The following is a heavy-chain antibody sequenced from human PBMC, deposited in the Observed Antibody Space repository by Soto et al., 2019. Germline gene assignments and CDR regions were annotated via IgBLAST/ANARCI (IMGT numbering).Heavy chain of an antibody. D-gene: IGHD3-10*01. CDR2: IYYSGST. CDR3: ARHQDDMVRGVRVLTYNWFDP. V-gene: IGHV4-39*01. J-gene: IGHJ5*02. Sequence: PSETLSLTCTVSGGSISSSSYYWGWIRQPPGKGLEWIGSIYYSGSTYYNPSLKSQVTISVDTSKNQFSLKLSSVTAADTAVYYCARHQDDMVRGVRVLTYNWFDPWGQGTLVTVSS. CDR1: GGSISSSSYY.